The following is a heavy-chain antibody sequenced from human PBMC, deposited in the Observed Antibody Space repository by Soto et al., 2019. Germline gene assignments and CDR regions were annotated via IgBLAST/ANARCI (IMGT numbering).Heavy chain of an antibody. J-gene: IGHJ5*02. CDR3: ARGERYCTNGVCYSRWFDP. D-gene: IGHD2-8*01. V-gene: IGHV4-59*01. Sequence: SETLSLTCTVPGGSISSYYWSWIRQPPGKGLEWIGYIYYSGSTNYNPSLKSRVTISVDTSKNQFSLKLSSVTAADTAVYYCARGERYCTNGVCYSRWFDPWGQGTLVTVSS. CDR1: GGSISSYY. CDR2: IYYSGST.